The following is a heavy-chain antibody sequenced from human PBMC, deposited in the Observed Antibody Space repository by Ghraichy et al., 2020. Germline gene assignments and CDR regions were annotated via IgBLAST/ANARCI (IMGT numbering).Heavy chain of an antibody. J-gene: IGHJ6*02. D-gene: IGHD2-21*01. V-gene: IGHV1-69*05. Sequence: SVKVSCKASGGTFSSNAISWVRQAPGQGLEWMGGIIPIFGTANYAQKFQGRVTITTDESTSTAYMELSSLRSEDTAVYYCAMWVIRKNYYYGMDVWGQGTTVTVSS. CDR2: IIPIFGTA. CDR1: GGTFSSNA. CDR3: AMWVIRKNYYYGMDV.